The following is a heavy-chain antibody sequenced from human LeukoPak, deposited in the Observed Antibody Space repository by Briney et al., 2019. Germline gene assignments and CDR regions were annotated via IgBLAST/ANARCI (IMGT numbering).Heavy chain of an antibody. D-gene: IGHD1-26*01. CDR2: IYYSGST. J-gene: IGHJ6*02. CDR3: ARVSGSYFRGTYYYYGMDV. CDR1: GGSISSYY. Sequence: PSETLSLTCTVSGGSISSYYWSWIRQPPGKGLEWIGYIYYSGSTNYNPSLKSRVTISVDTSKDQFSLKLSSATAADTAVYYCARVSGSYFRGTYYYYGMDVWGQGTTVTVSS. V-gene: IGHV4-59*01.